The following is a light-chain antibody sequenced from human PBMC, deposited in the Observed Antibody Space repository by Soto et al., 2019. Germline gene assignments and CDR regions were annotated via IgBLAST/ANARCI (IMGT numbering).Light chain of an antibody. Sequence: QSALPQPASVSGSPGQSITISCTGTSSDVGGYNYVSWYQQHPGKAPKLMIYDVSNRPSGVSNRFSGSKSGNTASLTISGLQAEDEADYYCSSSTSSSTVFGTGTKVTVL. J-gene: IGLJ1*01. CDR2: DVS. CDR1: SSDVGGYNY. V-gene: IGLV2-14*01. CDR3: SSSTSSSTV.